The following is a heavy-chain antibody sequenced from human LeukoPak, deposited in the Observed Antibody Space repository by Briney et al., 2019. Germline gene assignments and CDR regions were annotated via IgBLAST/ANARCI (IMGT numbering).Heavy chain of an antibody. CDR2: ISSSSSYI. V-gene: IGHV3-21*01. CDR3: ARDTLNWAFEYYYMDV. D-gene: IGHD1-1*01. Sequence: PGGSLRLSCAASGFTFSSYSMNWVRQAPGKGLEWVSSISSSSSYIYYADSVKGRFTISRDNAKNSLYLQMNSLRAEDTAVYYCARDTLNWAFEYYYMDVWGKGTAVTISS. CDR1: GFTFSSYS. J-gene: IGHJ6*03.